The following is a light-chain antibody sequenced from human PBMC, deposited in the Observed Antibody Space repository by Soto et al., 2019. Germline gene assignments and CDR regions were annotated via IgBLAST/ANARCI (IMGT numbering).Light chain of an antibody. J-gene: IGKJ2*01. CDR3: QQYNNWPPT. CDR2: GAS. V-gene: IGKV3-15*01. Sequence: EIVMTQSPATLSVSPGERATLSCRASQSVRSNLAWYQQKPGQAPRLLIYGASTRATGIPARFSGSGSGTEFTITISSLQSEDLAVYYCQQYNNWPPTVGQGTKLQIK. CDR1: QSVRSN.